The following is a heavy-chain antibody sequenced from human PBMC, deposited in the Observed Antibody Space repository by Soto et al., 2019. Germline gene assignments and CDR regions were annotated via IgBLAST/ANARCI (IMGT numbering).Heavy chain of an antibody. CDR3: VRTARQGAVAPHWFDR. CDR2: VYYTGST. J-gene: IGHJ5*02. Sequence: SETLSLTCTVSGASISSTDYYWSWIRQAPGKGLEWIGYVYYTGSTYYNPSLMSRLTISVDTSKNQFALKLTSVTAAETAVYYCVRTARQGAVAPHWFDRWGQGTQVTVSS. V-gene: IGHV4-30-4*01. D-gene: IGHD2-21*02. CDR1: GASISSTDYY.